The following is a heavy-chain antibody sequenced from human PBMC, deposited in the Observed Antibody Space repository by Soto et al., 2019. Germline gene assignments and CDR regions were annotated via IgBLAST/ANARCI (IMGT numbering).Heavy chain of an antibody. Sequence: GGSLRLSCAASGFTFSSYSMNWVRQAPGKGLEWVSSISSSSSYIYYADSVKGRFTISRDNAKNSLYLQMNSLRAEDTAVYYCAILDVVVANKNNWFDPWGQGTLVTVSS. D-gene: IGHD2-15*01. J-gene: IGHJ5*02. CDR3: AILDVVVANKNNWFDP. CDR1: GFTFSSYS. V-gene: IGHV3-21*01. CDR2: ISSSSSYI.